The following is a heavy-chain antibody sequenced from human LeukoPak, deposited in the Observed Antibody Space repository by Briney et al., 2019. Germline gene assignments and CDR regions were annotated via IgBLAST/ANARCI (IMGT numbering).Heavy chain of an antibody. CDR3: ARGGGKTPPIDY. Sequence: SQTLSLTCTVSGGSIGSGGYYWSWIRQHPGKGLEWIGYIYYSGSTYYNPSLKSRVTISVDTSKNQFSLKLSSVTAADTAVYYCARGGGKTPPIDYWGQGTLVTVSS. D-gene: IGHD4-23*01. V-gene: IGHV4-31*03. CDR1: GGSIGSGGYY. CDR2: IYYSGST. J-gene: IGHJ4*02.